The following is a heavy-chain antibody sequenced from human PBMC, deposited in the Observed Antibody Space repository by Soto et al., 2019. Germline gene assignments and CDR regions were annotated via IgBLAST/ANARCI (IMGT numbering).Heavy chain of an antibody. D-gene: IGHD2-15*01. CDR2: ISSSSSTI. V-gene: IGHV3-48*01. J-gene: IGHJ6*03. CDR1: GFTFSSYS. Sequence: GGSLRLSCAASGFTFSSYSMNWVRQAPGKGLEWVSYISSSSSTIYYADSVKGRFTISRDNAKNSLYLQMNSLRAEDTAVYYCARDSGGLDNYYYYYYMDVWGKGTTVTVSS. CDR3: ARDSGGLDNYYYYYYMDV.